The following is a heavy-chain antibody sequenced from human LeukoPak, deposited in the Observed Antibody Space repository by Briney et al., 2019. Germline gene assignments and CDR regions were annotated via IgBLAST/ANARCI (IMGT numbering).Heavy chain of an antibody. CDR1: GYSFTNYW. Sequence: PGESLKISCKGSGYSFTNYWISWVRQMPGKGLEWMGRIVPSDSYTNYSPSFQGHVTISADKSISTAYLQWSSLEASNTAMYYCASVRVGDWGQGTLVTVSS. J-gene: IGHJ4*02. V-gene: IGHV5-10-1*01. D-gene: IGHD3-16*01. CDR3: ASVRVGD. CDR2: IVPSDSYT.